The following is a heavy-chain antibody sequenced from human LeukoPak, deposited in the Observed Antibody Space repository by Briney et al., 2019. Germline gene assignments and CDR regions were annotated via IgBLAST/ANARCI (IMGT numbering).Heavy chain of an antibody. CDR1: GFTFSSYW. V-gene: IGHV3-7*01. J-gene: IGHJ3*02. CDR2: IKQDGSEK. CDR3: ARDRRIFGVVIPSGDGFDI. Sequence: GGSLRLSCAASGFTFSSYWMSCVRQAPGKGVEWVANIKQDGSEKYYVDSVKGRFTISRDNPKNSLSLQMHSLRADDTAVYYCARDRRIFGVVIPSGDGFDIWGQGTMVTVSS. D-gene: IGHD3-3*01.